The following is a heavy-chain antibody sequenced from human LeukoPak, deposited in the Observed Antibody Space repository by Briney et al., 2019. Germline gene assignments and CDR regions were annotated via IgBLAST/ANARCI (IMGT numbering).Heavy chain of an antibody. CDR2: IKQDRSEK. J-gene: IGHJ4*02. Sequence: GGSLRLSCAASGFTFSSYWMSWVRQAPGKGLEWVANIKQDRSEKYYVDSVKGRFTISRDNAKNSLYLQMNSLRAEDTAVYYCARGNLIAAAGTSYFDYWGQGTLVTVSS. CDR3: ARGNLIAAAGTSYFDY. D-gene: IGHD6-13*01. V-gene: IGHV3-7*01. CDR1: GFTFSSYW.